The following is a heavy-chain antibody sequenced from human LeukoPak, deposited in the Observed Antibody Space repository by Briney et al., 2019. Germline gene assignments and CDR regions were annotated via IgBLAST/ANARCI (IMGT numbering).Heavy chain of an antibody. D-gene: IGHD3-16*01. Sequence: PGGSLRLSCEASGFIVSRYWMTWVRQAPGKGLEWMASIKEDGAEKYYVDSVKGRFTISRDNAKKSLYLEMSSLRADDTAVYYCARDAEITLGTDSWGHGTLVVVAS. V-gene: IGHV3-7*01. CDR3: ARDAEITLGTDS. J-gene: IGHJ5*01. CDR1: GFIVSRYW. CDR2: IKEDGAEK.